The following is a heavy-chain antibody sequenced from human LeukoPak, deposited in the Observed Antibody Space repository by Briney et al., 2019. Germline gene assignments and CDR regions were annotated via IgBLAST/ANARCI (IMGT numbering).Heavy chain of an antibody. CDR1: GFTFGDYA. CDR3: ARVPPGPDSSEK. CDR2: IRSKAYGGTT. J-gene: IGHJ4*02. Sequence: GGSLRLSCTASGFTFGDYAMSWVRQAPGKGLEWVGFIRSKAYGGTTEYAASVKGRFTISRDDSKSIAYLQMNSLKTEDTAVYYCARVPPGPDSSEKWGQGTLVTVSS. D-gene: IGHD1-14*01. V-gene: IGHV3-49*04.